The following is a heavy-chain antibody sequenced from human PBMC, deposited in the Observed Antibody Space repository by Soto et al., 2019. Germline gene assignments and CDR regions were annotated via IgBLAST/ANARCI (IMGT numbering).Heavy chain of an antibody. CDR2: IYWNDEK. J-gene: IGHJ1*01. D-gene: IGHD1-26*01. CDR3: AQRTWELQSAYFQY. Sequence: QITLRESGPTVVKPTESLTLTCSFSGFSLSTSGMNVGWIRQPPGKALEWLALIYWNDEKRYSPSLKDRLTITKDTSKNEVVLPLTNMEPVDSGTYYCAQRTWELQSAYFQYWGQGTLVKVSS. CDR1: GFSLSTSGMN. V-gene: IGHV2-5*01.